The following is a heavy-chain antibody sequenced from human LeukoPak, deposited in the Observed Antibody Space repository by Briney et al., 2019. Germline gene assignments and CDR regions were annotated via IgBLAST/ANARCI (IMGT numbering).Heavy chain of an antibody. CDR1: GGSISSYY. CDR2: IYYSGST. J-gene: IGHJ2*01. V-gene: IGHV4-59*01. Sequence: PSETLSLTCTVSGGSISSYYWSWIRQPPGKGLEWIGYIYYSGSTNYNPSLKSRVTISVDTSKNQFSLKLSSVTAADTAVYYCARVRGLTTVVTMTHWYFDLWGRGTLVTVSS. CDR3: ARVRGLTTVVTMTHWYFDL. D-gene: IGHD4-23*01.